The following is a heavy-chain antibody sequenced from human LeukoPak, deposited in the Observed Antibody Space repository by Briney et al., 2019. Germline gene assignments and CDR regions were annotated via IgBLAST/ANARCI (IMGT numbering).Heavy chain of an antibody. CDR1: GFTFSDYY. D-gene: IGHD6-13*01. Sequence: GGSLRLSCAASGFTFSDYYMSWIRQAPGKGLEWVSYISSSGSTIYYADSVKGRFTISRDNAKNSLYLQMNSLRAEDTAVYYCARHGTPYSSSWYFDYWGQGTLVTVSS. CDR2: ISSSGSTI. V-gene: IGHV3-11*04. J-gene: IGHJ4*02. CDR3: ARHGTPYSSSWYFDY.